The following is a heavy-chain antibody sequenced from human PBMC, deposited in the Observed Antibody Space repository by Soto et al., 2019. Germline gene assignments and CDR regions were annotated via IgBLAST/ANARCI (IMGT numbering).Heavy chain of an antibody. Sequence: SETLSLTCTVSGGSISSYYWSWIRQPPGKGLEWIGYIYYNGSTNYNPSFKSRVTISVDTSKNQFYLKLSSVTSADTAVYYCARRNGDLYFDYWGQGTLVTVSS. CDR3: ARRNGDLYFDY. J-gene: IGHJ4*02. D-gene: IGHD4-17*01. CDR2: IYYNGST. CDR1: GGSISSYY. V-gene: IGHV4-59*08.